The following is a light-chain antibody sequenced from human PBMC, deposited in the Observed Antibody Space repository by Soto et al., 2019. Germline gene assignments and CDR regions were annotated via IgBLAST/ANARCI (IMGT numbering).Light chain of an antibody. CDR2: GAS. V-gene: IGKV3-15*01. CDR1: QSISSS. CDR3: QEYNTWPWT. Sequence: AGTVSLSPVERATLSCKASQSISSSCLAWYQRKLGQAPRVLIYGASTRATGIPARFTGSGSGTEFILTITSLQSEDSAVYYCQEYNTWPWTFGQGTKVDI. J-gene: IGKJ1*01.